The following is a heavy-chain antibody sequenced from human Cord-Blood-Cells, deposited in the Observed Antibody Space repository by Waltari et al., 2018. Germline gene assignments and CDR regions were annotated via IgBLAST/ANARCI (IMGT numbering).Heavy chain of an antibody. D-gene: IGHD2-2*01. CDR2: INSDGSST. J-gene: IGHJ4*02. Sequence: EVQLVESGGGLVQPGGSLRLSCAASGFTFSSYWMHWVRQAPGKGLVCVSLINSDGSSTSYADSVKGRFTIPRDNAKNTLYLQMNSLRAEDTAVYFCARAYCSSTSCYYFDYWGQGTLVTVSS. V-gene: IGHV3-74*01. CDR1: GFTFSSYW. CDR3: ARAYCSSTSCYYFDY.